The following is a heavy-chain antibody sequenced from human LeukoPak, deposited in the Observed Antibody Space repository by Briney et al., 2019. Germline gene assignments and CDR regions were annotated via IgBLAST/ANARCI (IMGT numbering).Heavy chain of an antibody. Sequence: SETLSLTCTVSGGSISSYYWSWIRQPAGKGLEWIGRIYTSGSTNYNPSLKSRVTISVDKSKNQFSLKLYSVTAADTAVYYCASDSSGYCSSTTCYATFDYWGQGTLVTVSS. V-gene: IGHV4-4*07. CDR1: GGSISSYY. J-gene: IGHJ4*02. CDR3: ASDSSGYCSSTTCYATFDY. D-gene: IGHD2-2*01. CDR2: IYTSGST.